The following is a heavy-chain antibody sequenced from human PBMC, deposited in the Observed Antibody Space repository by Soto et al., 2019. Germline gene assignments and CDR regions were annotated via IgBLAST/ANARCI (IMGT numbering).Heavy chain of an antibody. CDR2: ISAYNGNT. D-gene: IGHD3-9*01. CDR1: GYTFTSYG. Sequence: ASVKVSCKASGYTFTSYGISWVRQAPGQGLEWMGWISAYNGNTNYAQKLQGRVTMTTDTSTGTAYMELRSLRSDDTAVYYCAKGGGDYDILTGYYTAWGQGTLVTVSS. V-gene: IGHV1-18*01. CDR3: AKGGGDYDILTGYYTA. J-gene: IGHJ5*02.